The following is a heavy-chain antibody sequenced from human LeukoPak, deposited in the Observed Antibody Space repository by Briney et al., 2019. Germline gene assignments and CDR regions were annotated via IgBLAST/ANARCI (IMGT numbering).Heavy chain of an antibody. CDR2: INSDGGSS. CDR3: ARGGSPPEALGDAFDI. D-gene: IGHD1-26*01. V-gene: IGHV3-74*01. Sequence: GGSLRLSCAASGFTFSRYWMHWVRQAPGKGLVRVSRINSDGGSSINADSVKGRFTISRDNAKNTLYLQMHSLRVEDTAVYFCARGGSPPEALGDAFDIWGQGTMVTASS. CDR1: GFTFSRYW. J-gene: IGHJ3*02.